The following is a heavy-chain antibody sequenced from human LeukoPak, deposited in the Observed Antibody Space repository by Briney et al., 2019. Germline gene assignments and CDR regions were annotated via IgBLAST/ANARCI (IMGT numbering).Heavy chain of an antibody. CDR3: AVRGITMIDDAFDI. J-gene: IGHJ3*02. CDR2: IVVGSGST. CDR1: GFTFTSSA. V-gene: IGHV1-58*02. Sequence: ASVKVSCKASGFTFTSSAMQWVRQARGQRLEWIGWIVVGSGSTNYAQEFQERVTITRDMSTSTAYMELSSLRSEDTAVYYCAVRGITMIDDAFDIWGQGTMVTVSS. D-gene: IGHD3-22*01.